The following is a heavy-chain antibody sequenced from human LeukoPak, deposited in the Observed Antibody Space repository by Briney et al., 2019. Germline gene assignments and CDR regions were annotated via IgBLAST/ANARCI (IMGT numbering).Heavy chain of an antibody. J-gene: IGHJ4*02. V-gene: IGHV4-39*01. CDR2: IYYSGST. D-gene: IGHD6-13*01. CDR3: ARHRSSSWDLGAFDY. CDR1: GGSISSSSYY. Sequence: SETLSLTCTVSGGSISSSSYYWGGIRQPPGKGLEWIGNIYYSGSTYYNPSLKSRVTISVDTSKNQFSLKLSSVTAADTAVYYCARHRSSSWDLGAFDYWGQGNLVTVSS.